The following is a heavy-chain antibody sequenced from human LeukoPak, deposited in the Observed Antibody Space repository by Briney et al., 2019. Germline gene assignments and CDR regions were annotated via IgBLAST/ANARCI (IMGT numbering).Heavy chain of an antibody. J-gene: IGHJ4*02. CDR1: GFTFSSYG. D-gene: IGHD6-19*01. CDR3: APLAVAGDYFDY. Sequence: GGSLRLSCAASGFTFSSYGMSWVRQAPGKGLEWVSSIGGSGVSTYYADSVKGRFTISRDNSKNTLYLQMNSLRPEDTAVYYCAPLAVAGDYFDYWGQGTLVTVSS. V-gene: IGHV3-23*01. CDR2: IGGSGVST.